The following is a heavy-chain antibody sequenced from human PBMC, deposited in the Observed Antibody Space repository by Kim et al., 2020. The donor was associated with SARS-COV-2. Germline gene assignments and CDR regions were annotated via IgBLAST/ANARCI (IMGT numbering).Heavy chain of an antibody. Sequence: ASVKVSCKASGYTFTSYGISWVRQAPGQGLEWMGWISAYNGNTNYAQKLQGRVTMTTDTSTSTAYMELRSLRSDDTAVYYCARADYYDSSHYFDYWGQGTLVTVSS. V-gene: IGHV1-18*01. D-gene: IGHD3-22*01. CDR1: GYTFTSYG. CDR2: ISAYNGNT. J-gene: IGHJ4*02. CDR3: ARADYYDSSHYFDY.